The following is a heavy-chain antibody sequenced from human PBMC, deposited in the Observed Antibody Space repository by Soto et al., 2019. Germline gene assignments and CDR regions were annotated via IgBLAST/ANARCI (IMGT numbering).Heavy chain of an antibody. CDR2: ISASAATI. CDR1: GFTFGTYE. Sequence: GGSLRLSCAASGFTFGTYEMNWIRQAPGKGLEWISYISASAATIYYADSVKGRFTISRDNVKNSLYLHMDSLRVEDTAVYYCARGGGGFDWLYSFDSWGQGTLVTVSS. V-gene: IGHV3-48*03. CDR3: ARGGGGFDWLYSFDS. D-gene: IGHD3-9*01. J-gene: IGHJ4*02.